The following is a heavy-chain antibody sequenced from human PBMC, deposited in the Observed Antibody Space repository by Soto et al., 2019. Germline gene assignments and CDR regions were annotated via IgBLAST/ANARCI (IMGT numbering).Heavy chain of an antibody. D-gene: IGHD2-8*01. CDR2: ISYSDGS. CDR3: ASHRTFWPFDY. Sequence: PSETLSLTCTVSGGSISSSSYYWGWIRQPPGKGLEWIGSISYSDGSFYNSSLKSRLTISVDTSKNQFSLSLRSVTAADTAVYYCASHRTFWPFDYWGQGTVDTVSS. J-gene: IGHJ4*02. CDR1: GGSISSSSYY. V-gene: IGHV4-39*01.